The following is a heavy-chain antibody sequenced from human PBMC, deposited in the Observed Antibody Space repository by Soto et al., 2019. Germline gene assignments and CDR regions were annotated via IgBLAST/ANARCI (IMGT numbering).Heavy chain of an antibody. CDR3: AKGGWGELLPLLDY. D-gene: IGHD1-26*01. J-gene: IGHJ4*02. CDR2: ISWNSGSI. Sequence: EVQLVESGGGLVQPGRSLRLSCAASGFTFDDYAMHWVRQAPGKGLEWVSGISWNSGSIGYADSVKGRFTISRDNAKNSLYLQMNSLRAEDTALYYCAKGGWGELLPLLDYWGQGTLVTVSS. V-gene: IGHV3-9*01. CDR1: GFTFDDYA.